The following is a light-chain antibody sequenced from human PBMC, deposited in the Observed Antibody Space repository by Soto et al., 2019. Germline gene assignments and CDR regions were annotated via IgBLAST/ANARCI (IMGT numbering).Light chain of an antibody. Sequence: SCWSSQSVLYRSDNKNYLAWFQQKPGQPPKVLIYWASTRESGVPDRFSGSGSGTDFTLTISSLRAEDVAVYYCQQYYDALHSFGQGTQLEIK. V-gene: IGKV4-1*01. CDR1: QSVLYRSDNKNY. CDR3: QQYYDALHS. CDR2: WAS. J-gene: IGKJ2*01.